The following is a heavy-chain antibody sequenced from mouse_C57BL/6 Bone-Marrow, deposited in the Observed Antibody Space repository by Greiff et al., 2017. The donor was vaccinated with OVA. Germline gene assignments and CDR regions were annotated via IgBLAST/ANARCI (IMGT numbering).Heavy chain of an antibody. CDR3: TRDPWLDSSGYEFAY. V-gene: IGHV5-9-1*02. Sequence: EVMLVESGEGLVKPGGSLKLSCAASGFTFSSYAMSWVRQTPEKRLEWVAYISSGGDYIYYADTVKGRFPISRDNARNTLYLQMSSLKSEDTAMYYCTRDPWLDSSGYEFAYWGQGTLVTVSA. J-gene: IGHJ3*01. D-gene: IGHD3-2*02. CDR2: ISSGGDYI. CDR1: GFTFSSYA.